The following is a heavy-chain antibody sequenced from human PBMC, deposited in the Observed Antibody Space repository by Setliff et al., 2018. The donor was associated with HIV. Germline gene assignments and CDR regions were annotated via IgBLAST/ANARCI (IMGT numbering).Heavy chain of an antibody. CDR3: ATRSGSGIFGQRAVAFDI. CDR2: ITPLLGTT. D-gene: IGHD3-10*01. J-gene: IGHJ3*02. V-gene: IGHV1-69*05. CDR1: GGTFSSYG. Sequence: GASVKVSCKASGGTFSSYGITWVRQAPGQGLEWMGGITPLLGTTNYAQRFQSRVTLTTDESTNTVFMDLSSLRSEDTAVYYCATRSGSGIFGQRAVAFDIWGQGTMVTVSS.